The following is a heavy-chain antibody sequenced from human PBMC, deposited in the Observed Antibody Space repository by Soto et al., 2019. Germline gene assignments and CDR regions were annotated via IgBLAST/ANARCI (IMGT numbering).Heavy chain of an antibody. V-gene: IGHV3-23*01. CDR1: GFTFSSYA. CDR2: ISGSGGST. J-gene: IGHJ4*02. Sequence: GGTLRLSCAASGFTFSSYAMSWVRQAPGKGLEWVSAISGSGGSTYYADSVKGRFTISRDNSKNTLYLQMNSLRAEDTAVYYCAKDSRLEYSSSWYWAGYFDYWGQGTLVTVSS. D-gene: IGHD6-13*01. CDR3: AKDSRLEYSSSWYWAGYFDY.